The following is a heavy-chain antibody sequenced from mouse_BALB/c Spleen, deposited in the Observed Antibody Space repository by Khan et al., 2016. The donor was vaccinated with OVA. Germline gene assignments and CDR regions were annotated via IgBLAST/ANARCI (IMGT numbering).Heavy chain of an antibody. Sequence: VLPQQSGTLLARPGASVMMSCNTVGYSFSSYLIHWVKPRLGQGLEWTGGIYPGISDISCNPKFKDKAKLTAGTTACTAYMELSSLTNEDSAVYDCTGGGYSSFGYWGQGTLVTVSA. CDR3: TGGGYSSFGY. D-gene: IGHD1-3*01. CDR1: GYSFSSYL. V-gene: IGHV1-5*01. CDR2: IYPGISDI. J-gene: IGHJ3*01.